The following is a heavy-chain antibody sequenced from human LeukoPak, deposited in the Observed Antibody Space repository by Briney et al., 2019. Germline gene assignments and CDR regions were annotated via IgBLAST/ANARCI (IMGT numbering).Heavy chain of an antibody. V-gene: IGHV3-21*01. CDR3: ARDQVAVAGLAFDI. Sequence: GGSLRLSCAASGFTFSTYSMNWVHQAPGKGLEWVSSISSSSSYIYYADSVKGRFTISRDNAKNSLYLQMNSLRAEDTAVYYCARDQVAVAGLAFDIWGQGTMVTVSS. J-gene: IGHJ3*02. CDR2: ISSSSSYI. D-gene: IGHD6-19*01. CDR1: GFTFSTYS.